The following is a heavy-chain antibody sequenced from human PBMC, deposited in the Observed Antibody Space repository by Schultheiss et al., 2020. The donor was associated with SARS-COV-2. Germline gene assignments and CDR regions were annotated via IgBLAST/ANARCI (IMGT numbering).Heavy chain of an antibody. Sequence: GGSLRLSCAASGFTFSNAWMSWVRQAPGKGLEWVSAISGSGGSTYYADSVKGRFTISRDNSKNTLYLQMNSLRAEDTAVYYCAREPLGHDAFDIWGQGTMVTVSS. CDR1: GFTFSNAW. V-gene: IGHV3-23*01. J-gene: IGHJ3*02. D-gene: IGHD7-27*01. CDR3: AREPLGHDAFDI. CDR2: ISGSGGST.